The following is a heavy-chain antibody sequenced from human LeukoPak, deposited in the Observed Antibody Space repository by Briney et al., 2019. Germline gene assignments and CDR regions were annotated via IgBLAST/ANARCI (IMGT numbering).Heavy chain of an antibody. Sequence: SETLSLTCTVSGGSISSYYWSWIRQPPGKGLEWIGYIYYSGSTNYNPPLKSRVTISVDTSKNQFSLKLSSATAADTAVYYCARLNYYYYMDVWGKGTTVTVSS. CDR2: IYYSGST. D-gene: IGHD3-16*01. CDR1: GGSISSYY. J-gene: IGHJ6*03. V-gene: IGHV4-59*01. CDR3: ARLNYYYYMDV.